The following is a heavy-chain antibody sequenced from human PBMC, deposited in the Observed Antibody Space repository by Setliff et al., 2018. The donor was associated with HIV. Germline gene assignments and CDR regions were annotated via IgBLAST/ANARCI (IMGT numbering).Heavy chain of an antibody. Sequence: GASVKVSCKASGGTFSSYAISWVRQAPGQGLEWMGGIIPILGIANYAQDFQGRVTFTSDTSATTAYMELSSLRSEDTAVYYCARSRSMDVWGQGTTVTVSS. J-gene: IGHJ6*02. CDR1: GGTFSSYA. CDR2: IIPILGIA. V-gene: IGHV1-69*10. CDR3: ARSRSMDV.